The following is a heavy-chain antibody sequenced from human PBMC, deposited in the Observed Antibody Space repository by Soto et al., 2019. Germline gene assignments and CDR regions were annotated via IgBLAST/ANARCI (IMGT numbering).Heavy chain of an antibody. CDR2: IYPGDSDT. CDR1: GYSFTSYW. J-gene: IGHJ6*03. Sequence: GESLKISCKGSGYSFTSYWIGWVRQMPGKGLEWMGIIYPGDSDTRYSPSFQGQVTISADKSISTAYLQWSSLKASDTAMYYCARVVNDWDQIAAAGKRGGGYYYYMDVWGKGTTVTVSS. CDR3: ARVVNDWDQIAAAGKRGGGYYYYMDV. D-gene: IGHD6-13*01. V-gene: IGHV5-51*01.